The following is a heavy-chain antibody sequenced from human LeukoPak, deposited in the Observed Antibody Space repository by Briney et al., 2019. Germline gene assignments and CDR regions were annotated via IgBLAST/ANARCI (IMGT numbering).Heavy chain of an antibody. Sequence: GGSLRLSCAASGFTFSSYSMNWVRQAPGKGLEWVSYISSSSSTIYYADSVKGRFTISRDNAKNSLYLQMNSLRAEDTAVYYCARGSGLHSIAVAGRGREYFDYWGQGTLVTVSS. CDR1: GFTFSSYS. CDR3: ARGSGLHSIAVAGRGREYFDY. J-gene: IGHJ4*02. D-gene: IGHD6-19*01. CDR2: ISSSSSTI. V-gene: IGHV3-48*01.